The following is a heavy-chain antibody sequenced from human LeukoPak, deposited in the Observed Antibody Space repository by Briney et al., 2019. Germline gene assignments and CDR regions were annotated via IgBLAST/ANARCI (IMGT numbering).Heavy chain of an antibody. D-gene: IGHD2-21*01. Sequence: PGGSLRLSCGASGFTFSSYWMSWVRQAPGKGLEWVANIKQDGSEKYYVDSVKGRFTISRDNAKNSLYLQMNSLRAEDTAVYYCARETAYCGGDCYWPDYYYYYMDVWGKGTTVTVSS. V-gene: IGHV3-7*01. CDR3: ARETAYCGGDCYWPDYYYYYMDV. J-gene: IGHJ6*03. CDR2: IKQDGSEK. CDR1: GFTFSSYW.